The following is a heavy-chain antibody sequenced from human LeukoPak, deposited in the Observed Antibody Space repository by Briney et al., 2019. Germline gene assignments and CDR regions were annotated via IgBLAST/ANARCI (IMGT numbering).Heavy chain of an antibody. Sequence: KSGGSLRLSCAASGFTFSDYYMSWIRQAPGKGLEWVSYISSSGSTIYYADSVKGRFTISRDNAKNSLYLQMNSLRAEDTAVYYCARHSRRFWSGYYKNYYYYYMDVWGKGTTVTVSS. CDR1: GFTFSDYY. D-gene: IGHD3-3*01. V-gene: IGHV3-11*01. CDR3: ARHSRRFWSGYYKNYYYYYMDV. CDR2: ISSSGSTI. J-gene: IGHJ6*03.